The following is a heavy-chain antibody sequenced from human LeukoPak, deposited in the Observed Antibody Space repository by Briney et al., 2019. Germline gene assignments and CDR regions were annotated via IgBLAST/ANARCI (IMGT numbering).Heavy chain of an antibody. J-gene: IGHJ5*02. V-gene: IGHV1-2*02. CDR1: GYTFTGYY. Sequence: GASVKVSCKASGYTFTGYYIHWVRQAPGQGLEWMGWINPNSGGTNYAQKFQGRVTMTRDTSISTAYMELSRLTSDDTAVYYCARDAAYCSSTSCHNWFDPWGQGTLVTVSS. CDR3: ARDAAYCSSTSCHNWFDP. CDR2: INPNSGGT. D-gene: IGHD2-2*01.